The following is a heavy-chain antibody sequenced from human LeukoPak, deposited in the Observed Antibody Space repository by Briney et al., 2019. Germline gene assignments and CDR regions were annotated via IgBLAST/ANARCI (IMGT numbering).Heavy chain of an antibody. CDR3: ARDRAWNYFDY. V-gene: IGHV3-30*03. J-gene: IGHJ4*02. CDR2: ISNDGSRK. Sequence: PGGSLRLSCAASGFTFNNAWMSWVRQAPGKGLEWVAIISNDGSRKYYAHSVEGRFTISRDNSKNTLYLQMDSLRAEDTAVYYCARDRAWNYFDYWGQGTLVTVSS. CDR1: GFTFNNAW. D-gene: IGHD3-3*01.